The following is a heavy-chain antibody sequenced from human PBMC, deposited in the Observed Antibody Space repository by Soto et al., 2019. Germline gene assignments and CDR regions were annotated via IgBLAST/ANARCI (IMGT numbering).Heavy chain of an antibody. CDR1: GFTFSSYG. J-gene: IGHJ5*01. V-gene: IGHV3-33*01. CDR3: ARGFGYYDISTGYLPWFDP. D-gene: IGHD3-9*01. Sequence: GGSLRLSCAASGFTFSSYGMHWVRQAPGKGLEWVAVIWYDGSNKYYADSVKGRFTISRDNSKNTLYLQMNSLRAEDTAVYYCARGFGYYDISTGYLPWFDPWGQGTLVTVSS. CDR2: IWYDGSNK.